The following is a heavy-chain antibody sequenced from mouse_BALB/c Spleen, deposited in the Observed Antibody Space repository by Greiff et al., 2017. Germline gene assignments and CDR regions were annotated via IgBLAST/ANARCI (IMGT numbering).Heavy chain of an antibody. CDR1: GFSLTGYG. Sequence: QVQLQQSGPGLVAPSQSLSITCTVSGFSLTGYGVNWVRQPPGKGLEWLGMMWGDGSTDYNSALKSRLSISKDNSKSQVFLKMNSLQTDDTARYYCARGGNYYAMDYWGQGTSVTVSS. V-gene: IGHV2-6-7*01. CDR3: ARGGNYYAMDY. J-gene: IGHJ4*01. CDR2: MWGDGST. D-gene: IGHD2-1*01.